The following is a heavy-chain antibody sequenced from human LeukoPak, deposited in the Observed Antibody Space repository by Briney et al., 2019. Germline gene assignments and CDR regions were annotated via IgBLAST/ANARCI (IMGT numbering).Heavy chain of an antibody. D-gene: IGHD3-3*01. CDR2: IYYSGST. CDR3: ARDDFWSGAHAFDI. J-gene: IGHJ3*02. V-gene: IGHV4-59*12. CDR1: GGSISSYY. Sequence: SETLSLTCTVSGGSISSYYWSWIRQPPGKGLEWIGYIYYSGSTNYNPSLKSRVTISVDTSKNQFSLKLSSVTAADTAVYYCARDDFWSGAHAFDIWGQGTMVTVSS.